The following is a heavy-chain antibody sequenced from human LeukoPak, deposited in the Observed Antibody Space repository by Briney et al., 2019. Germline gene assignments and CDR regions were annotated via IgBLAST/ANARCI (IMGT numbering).Heavy chain of an antibody. V-gene: IGHV1-18*04. J-gene: IGHJ5*02. Sequence: GASVKVSCKASGYTFNTYGINWVRQAPGQGLEWMGWISAYNGNTNYAQNFQGRITLTTDTSTSTAYMELTSLRFDDTAVYYCARDGRQWVPLNWFDPWGQGTLVTVSS. CDR3: ARDGRQWVPLNWFDP. D-gene: IGHD6-19*01. CDR1: GYTFNTYG. CDR2: ISAYNGNT.